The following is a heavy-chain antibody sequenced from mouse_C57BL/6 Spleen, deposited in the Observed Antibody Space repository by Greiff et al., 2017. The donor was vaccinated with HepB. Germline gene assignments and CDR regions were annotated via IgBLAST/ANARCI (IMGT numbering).Heavy chain of an antibody. CDR1: GFTFSSYG. D-gene: IGHD1-1*01. CDR2: ISSGGSYT. Sequence: EVQVVESGGDLVKPGGSLKLSCAASGFTFSSYGMSWVRQTPDKRLEWVATISSGGSYTYYPDSVKGRFTISRDNAKNTLYLQISSLKSEDTTMYYCARHYGSSYAYYFDYWGQGTTLTVSS. J-gene: IGHJ2*01. V-gene: IGHV5-6*01. CDR3: ARHYGSSYAYYFDY.